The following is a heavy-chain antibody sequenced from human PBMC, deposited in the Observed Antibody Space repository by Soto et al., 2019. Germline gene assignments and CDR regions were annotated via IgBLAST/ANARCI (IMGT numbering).Heavy chain of an antibody. CDR3: ARVKGGLVNEGYYYYYGMDV. J-gene: IGHJ6*02. CDR1: GGSISSYY. D-gene: IGHD6-6*01. Sequence: SETLSLTCTVSGGSISSYYWSWIRQPPGKGLEWIGYIYYSGSTNYNPSLKSRVTISVGTSKNQFSLKLSSVTAADTAVYYCARVKGGLVNEGYYYYYGMDVWGQGTTVTVSS. V-gene: IGHV4-59*01. CDR2: IYYSGST.